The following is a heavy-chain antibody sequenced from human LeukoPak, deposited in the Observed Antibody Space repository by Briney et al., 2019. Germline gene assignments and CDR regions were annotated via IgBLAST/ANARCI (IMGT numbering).Heavy chain of an antibody. Sequence: PGGSLRLSCSASGFTFSSYVMHWVRQAPGKGLEYVSAISSNGGSTYYADSVKGRFTISRDNSKNTLYLQMSSLRAEDTAVYYCVKDREGDSSGYYFPKIFDIWGQGTMVTVSS. CDR1: GFTFSSYV. CDR3: VKDREGDSSGYYFPKIFDI. V-gene: IGHV3-64D*06. J-gene: IGHJ3*02. CDR2: ISSNGGST. D-gene: IGHD3-22*01.